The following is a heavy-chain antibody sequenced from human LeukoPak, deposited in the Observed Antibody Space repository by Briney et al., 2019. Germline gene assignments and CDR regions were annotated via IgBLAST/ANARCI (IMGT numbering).Heavy chain of an antibody. CDR3: ARVLGGFLSY. D-gene: IGHD3-16*01. V-gene: IGHV3-48*03. Sequence: GGSLRLSCAASGFTFSSYEMNWVRQAPGKGLEWVSYISSSGSTIYYADSVKGRFAISRDNAKNSLYLQMNSLRAEDTAVYYCARVLGGFLSYWGQGTLVTVSS. J-gene: IGHJ4*02. CDR1: GFTFSSYE. CDR2: ISSSGSTI.